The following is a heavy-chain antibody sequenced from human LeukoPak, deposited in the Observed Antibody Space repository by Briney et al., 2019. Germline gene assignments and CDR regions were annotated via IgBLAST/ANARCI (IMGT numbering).Heavy chain of an antibody. J-gene: IGHJ6*02. V-gene: IGHV1-69*04. CDR3: ARDEDDFWSSYSDYYYGMDV. CDR1: GGTFSSYA. Sequence: GASVKVSCKASGGTFSSYAISWVRQAPGQGLEWMGRIIPILGIANYAQKFQGRVTITADKSTSTAYMELSSLRSEDTAVYYCARDEDDFWSSYSDYYYGMDVWGQGTTVTVSS. D-gene: IGHD3-3*01. CDR2: IIPILGIA.